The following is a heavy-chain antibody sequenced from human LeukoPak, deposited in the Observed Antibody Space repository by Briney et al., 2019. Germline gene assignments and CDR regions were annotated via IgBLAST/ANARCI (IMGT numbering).Heavy chain of an antibody. V-gene: IGHV3-23*01. CDR1: GFTVSSNY. J-gene: IGHJ4*02. D-gene: IGHD3-22*01. CDR2: ISGSGGRT. CDR3: AKEKTLRVVVPYDY. Sequence: GGSLRLSCAASGFTVSSNYMSWVRQAPGQGLEWVSAISGSGGRTYYADSVRGRFTISRDNSKNTLYLQMNSLRAEDTAVYYCAKEKTLRVVVPYDYWGQGTLVTVSS.